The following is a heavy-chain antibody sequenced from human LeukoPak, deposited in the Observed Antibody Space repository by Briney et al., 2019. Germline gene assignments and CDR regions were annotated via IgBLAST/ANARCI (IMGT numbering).Heavy chain of an antibody. Sequence: SETLSLTCTVSGGSISSYYCSWIRQPPGKGLEWIGYIYYSGSTNYNPSLKSRVTISVDTSKNQFSLKLSSVTAADTAVYYCASSTYDYVWGSYLGPFDYWGQGTLVTVSS. V-gene: IGHV4-59*01. CDR1: GGSISSYY. D-gene: IGHD3-16*02. CDR3: ASSTYDYVWGSYLGPFDY. J-gene: IGHJ4*02. CDR2: IYYSGST.